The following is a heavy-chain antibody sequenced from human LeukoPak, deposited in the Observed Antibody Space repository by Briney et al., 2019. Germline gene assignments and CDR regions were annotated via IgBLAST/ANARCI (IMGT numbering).Heavy chain of an antibody. D-gene: IGHD3-3*01. CDR3: AREYFSANYFFYYMDV. CDR2: IYTSGYT. Sequence: SETLSLTCTVSGGSISGYYWSWIRQPAGKGLKWIGRIYTSGYTNSNPSLKSRVTMSVDTSKNQFSLKLSSVTAADTAVYYCAREYFSANYFFYYMDVWGTGTTVTVSS. J-gene: IGHJ6*03. CDR1: GGSISGYY. V-gene: IGHV4-4*07.